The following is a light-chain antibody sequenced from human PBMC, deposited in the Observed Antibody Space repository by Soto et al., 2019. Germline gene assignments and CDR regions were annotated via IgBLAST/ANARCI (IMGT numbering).Light chain of an antibody. J-gene: IGKJ1*01. V-gene: IGKV1-5*03. CDR3: QHYNSYSEA. CDR2: KAS. Sequence: DIHMTQSPSTLSASVGDIVTITCRASQSISSWLAWYQQKPGKAPKLLIYKASTLKSGVPSRFSGSGSGTEFTLTISSLQPDDFATYYCQHYNSYSEAFGQGTKV. CDR1: QSISSW.